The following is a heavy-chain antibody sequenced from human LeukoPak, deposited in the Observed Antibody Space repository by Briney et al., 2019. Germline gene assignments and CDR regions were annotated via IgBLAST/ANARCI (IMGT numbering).Heavy chain of an antibody. V-gene: IGHV1-69*05. D-gene: IGHD3-9*01. CDR1: GGTFSSYA. CDR3: ARGGLRYFDWLSYYYGMDV. J-gene: IGHJ6*02. Sequence: SVKVSCKASGGTFSSYAISWVRQAPGQGLEWMGGIIPIFGTANYAQKFQGRVTITTDESTSTAYMELSSLRSEDTAVYYCARGGLRYFDWLSYYYGMDVWGQGTTVTVSS. CDR2: IIPIFGTA.